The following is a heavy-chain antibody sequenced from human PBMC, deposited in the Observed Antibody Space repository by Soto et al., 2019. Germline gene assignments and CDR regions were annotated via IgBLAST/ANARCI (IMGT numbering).Heavy chain of an antibody. CDR2: IYHSGAT. CDR1: GGSISNNNW. V-gene: IGHV4-4*02. D-gene: IGHD6-6*01. J-gene: IGHJ5*02. Sequence: SETLSLTCVVSGGSISNNNWWTWVRQPPGKGLEWIAEIYHSGATNYNPSLRSRVTLAVDKSNNQVSLRLNSVTAADTAVYYCAGRIIEAPEWFDPWGAGTLVTVS. CDR3: AGRIIEAPEWFDP.